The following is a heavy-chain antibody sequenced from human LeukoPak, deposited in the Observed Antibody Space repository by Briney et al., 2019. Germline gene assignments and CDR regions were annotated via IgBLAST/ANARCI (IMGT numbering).Heavy chain of an antibody. D-gene: IGHD3-22*01. Sequence: SETLSRTCTVSGYSISSGYYWGWIRQPPGKGLEWIGNIYHSGSTYYNPSLKSRVTISVDTSKNQFSVKLSSVTAADTAVYYCARGGDTSGHYYFEYFQHWGQGTLVTVSS. CDR2: IYHSGST. CDR1: GYSISSGYY. CDR3: ARGGDTSGHYYFEYFQH. J-gene: IGHJ1*01. V-gene: IGHV4-38-2*02.